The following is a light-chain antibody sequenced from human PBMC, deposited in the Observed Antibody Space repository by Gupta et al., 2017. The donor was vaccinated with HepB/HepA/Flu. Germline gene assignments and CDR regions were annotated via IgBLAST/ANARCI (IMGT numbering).Light chain of an antibody. J-gene: IGLJ1*01. CDR3: QAWDSNTGV. CDR2: QDN. V-gene: IGLV3-1*01. Sequence: SYELTQRAPVYVSPGQTASITCSGDKLGDKYACWYQQKPGQSPVLVIYQDNKRPSGIPERFSGSNSGNTATLTISGTQAMDEADYYCQAWDSNTGVFGTGTKVTVL. CDR1: KLGDKY.